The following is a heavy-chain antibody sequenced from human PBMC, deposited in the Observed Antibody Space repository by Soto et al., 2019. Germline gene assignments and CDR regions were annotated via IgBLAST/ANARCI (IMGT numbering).Heavy chain of an antibody. V-gene: IGHV1-3*01. CDR1: GYTFTSHA. CDR2: INAGSGNT. J-gene: IGHJ6*02. D-gene: IGHD7-27*01. Sequence: EASVKVSCKASGYTFTSHAMHWVRQAPGQRLEWMGWINAGSGNTQYSQKFQGRVTITRDTSASTAYMELSSLRSEDTAVYYCARDLLFNWADYYYYGMDVWGQGTTVTVSS. CDR3: ARDLLFNWADYYYYGMDV.